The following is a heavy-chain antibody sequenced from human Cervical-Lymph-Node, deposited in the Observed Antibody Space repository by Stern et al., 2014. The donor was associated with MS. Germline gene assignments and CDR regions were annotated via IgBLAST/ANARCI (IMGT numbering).Heavy chain of an antibody. CDR1: GYSFTTYW. CDR2: IYPGNSDT. D-gene: IGHD3-16*02. J-gene: IGHJ6*02. Sequence: QLVQSGAEMKKPGESLKISCKGYGYSFTTYWIGWVRQMPGKGLEWMGMIYPGNSDTRYSPSFQGQVTISADKSISTAYLQWNSLKASDTAMYYCARHSVSSVGGMDVWGQGTTVTVSS. CDR3: ARHSVSSVGGMDV. V-gene: IGHV5-51*01.